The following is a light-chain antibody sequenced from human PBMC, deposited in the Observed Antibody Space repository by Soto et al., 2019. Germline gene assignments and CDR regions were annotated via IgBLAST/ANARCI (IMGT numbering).Light chain of an antibody. CDR1: SSNIGSNT. V-gene: IGLV1-44*01. J-gene: IGLJ2*01. CDR3: AAWDDSLNGPSVV. Sequence: QLVLTQPPSASGTPGQRVTISCSGSSSNIGSNTVNWYQQLPGTAPKLLIYTNNQRPSGVPDRFSGSKSGTSASLAISGLQSEDEADYYCAAWDDSLNGPSVVFGGGTQLTVL. CDR2: TNN.